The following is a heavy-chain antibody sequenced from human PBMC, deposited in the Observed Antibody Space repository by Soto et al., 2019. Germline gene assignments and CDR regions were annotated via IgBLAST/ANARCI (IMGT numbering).Heavy chain of an antibody. V-gene: IGHV3-66*01. D-gene: IGHD6-13*01. CDR3: AKGPINIAAAGTYFKY. CDR1: GFTVSSNY. J-gene: IGHJ4*02. CDR2: IYSGGST. Sequence: GGSLRLSCAASGFTVSSNYMSWVRQAPGKGLEWVSVIYSGGSTYYADSVKGRFTISRDNSKNTLYLQMNSLRAEDTAVYYCAKGPINIAAAGTYFKYWGQGTLVTVSS.